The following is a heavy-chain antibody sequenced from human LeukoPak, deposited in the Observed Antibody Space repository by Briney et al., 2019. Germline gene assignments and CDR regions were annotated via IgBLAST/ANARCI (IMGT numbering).Heavy chain of an antibody. CDR3: AKVNGYGGNARNYYYYGMDV. CDR1: GFTFSSYA. J-gene: IGHJ6*02. CDR2: ISGSGGST. D-gene: IGHD4-23*01. Sequence: PGGSLRLSCAASGFTFSSYAMSWVRQAPGKGLEWVSAISGSGGSTYYADSAKGRFTISRDNSKNTLYLQMNSLRAEDTAVYYCAKVNGYGGNARNYYYYGMDVWGQGTTVTVSS. V-gene: IGHV3-23*01.